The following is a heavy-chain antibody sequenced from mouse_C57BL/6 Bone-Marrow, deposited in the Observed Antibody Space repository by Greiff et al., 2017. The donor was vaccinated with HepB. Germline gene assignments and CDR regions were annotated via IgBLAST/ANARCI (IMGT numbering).Heavy chain of an antibody. CDR2: IDPSDSYT. V-gene: IGHV1-59*01. CDR3: ARTYYGNPAWFAY. Sequence: VQLQQPGAELVRPGTSVKLSCKASGYTFTSYWMHWVKQRPGQGLEWIGVIDPSDSYTNYNQKFKGKATLTVDTSSSTAYMQLSSLTSEDSAVYYCARTYYGNPAWFAYWGQGTLVTVSA. D-gene: IGHD2-10*01. J-gene: IGHJ3*01. CDR1: GYTFTSYW.